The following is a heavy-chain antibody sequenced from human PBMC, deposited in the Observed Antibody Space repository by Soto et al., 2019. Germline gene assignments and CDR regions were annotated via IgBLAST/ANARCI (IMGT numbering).Heavy chain of an antibody. CDR1: AFSLSTGGVG. CDR2: IYWDDDK. J-gene: IGHJ6*02. Sequence: QITLKESGPTLVKPTQTLTLTCTFSAFSLSTGGVGVGWIRQPPGKALEWLALIYWDDDKRYSPSLSSRLTIPKDTSKNQVVLTMNNMDPVDTATYYCIQSRCGGDCLQSYASYYYYGMDVWGQGTTVTVSS. D-gene: IGHD2-21*02. V-gene: IGHV2-5*02. CDR3: IQSRCGGDCLQSYASYYYYGMDV.